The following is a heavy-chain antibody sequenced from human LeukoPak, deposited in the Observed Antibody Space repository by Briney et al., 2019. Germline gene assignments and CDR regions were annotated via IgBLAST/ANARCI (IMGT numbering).Heavy chain of an antibody. J-gene: IGHJ5*02. D-gene: IGHD3-10*01. Sequence: GASVKVSCKASGYTFTNYYIHWVRQAPGQGLQWMGVINPSGGSATFPHKFQGRVTMTRDTSTSTVYMELSSLRFEDTAVYYCAGGIRGVIPLGLDPWGQGTLVTVSS. CDR3: AGGIRGVIPLGLDP. CDR2: INPSGGSA. V-gene: IGHV1-46*01. CDR1: GYTFTNYY.